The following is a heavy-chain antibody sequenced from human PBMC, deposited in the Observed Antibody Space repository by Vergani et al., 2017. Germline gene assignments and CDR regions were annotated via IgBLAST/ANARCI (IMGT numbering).Heavy chain of an antibody. Sequence: QSQLVQSGDEVKKPGASVKVSCKTSGYSFINYGISWVRQAPGQGLEWLGWVSPYNGNTNYRQKIQGRVTMTTDTSTRTAYMQLRSLTFDDTAVYYCAREGGLVAGTWGQGTLVTVSS. CDR3: AREGGLVAGT. CDR1: GYSFINYG. D-gene: IGHD6-19*01. V-gene: IGHV1-18*01. CDR2: VSPYNGNT. J-gene: IGHJ4*02.